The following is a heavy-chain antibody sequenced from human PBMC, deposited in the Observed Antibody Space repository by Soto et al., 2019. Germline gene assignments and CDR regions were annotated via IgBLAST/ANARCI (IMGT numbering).Heavy chain of an antibody. CDR3: ARGNSGDTAMVPPYYYYGMDV. V-gene: IGHV4-34*01. J-gene: IGHJ6*02. D-gene: IGHD5-18*01. CDR2: INHSGST. CDR1: GGSFSGYY. Sequence: SETLSLTCAVYGGSFSGYYWSWIRQPPGKGLEWIWEINHSGSTNYNPSLKSRVTISVDTSKNQFSLKLSSVTAADTAVYYCARGNSGDTAMVPPYYYYGMDVWGQGTTVTVSS.